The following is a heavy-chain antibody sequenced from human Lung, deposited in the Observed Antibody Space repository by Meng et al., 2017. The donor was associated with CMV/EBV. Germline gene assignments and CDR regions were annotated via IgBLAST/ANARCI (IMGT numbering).Heavy chain of an antibody. D-gene: IGHD3-16*01. CDR2: ISTYNGDT. Sequence: ASVXVSXXASGYTFGTDGISWVRQAPGQGLEWMGWISTYNGDTYSVQKIQGRVSMTTDTSTNTAYMELSSLRSEDTAVYYCARYASSGSAHNMDVWGQGTTVTVSS. J-gene: IGHJ6*02. CDR3: ARYASSGSAHNMDV. CDR1: GYTFGTDG. V-gene: IGHV1-18*04.